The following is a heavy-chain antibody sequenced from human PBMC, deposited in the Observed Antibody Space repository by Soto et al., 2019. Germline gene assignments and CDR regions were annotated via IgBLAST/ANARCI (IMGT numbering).Heavy chain of an antibody. CDR1: GYTFTSYA. V-gene: IGHV1-3*01. J-gene: IGHJ6*02. CDR3: ARVVVVTADYFYYGMDV. D-gene: IGHD2-21*02. CDR2: INAGNGNT. Sequence: QVQLVQSGAEVKKPGASVKVSCKASGYTFTSYAMHWVRQAPGQRLECMGWINAGNGNTKYSQKFQGRVTITRDTSASTAYMELSSLRSEDTAVYYCARVVVVTADYFYYGMDVWGQGTTVTVSS.